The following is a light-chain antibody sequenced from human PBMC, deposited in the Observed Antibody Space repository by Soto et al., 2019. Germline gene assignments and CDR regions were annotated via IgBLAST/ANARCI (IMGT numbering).Light chain of an antibody. J-gene: IGKJ4*01. CDR1: QSVSSY. CDR2: DAS. V-gene: IGKV3-11*01. CDR3: QQRSNWPPLT. Sequence: EIVLTQSPATLSLSPGERATLSCRASQSVSSYLAWYQQKPGQAPRLLIYDASNRATGIPARFSGSGSETDFTLTISSLEPEDFAVYYYQQRSNWPPLTFGGGTKVEIK.